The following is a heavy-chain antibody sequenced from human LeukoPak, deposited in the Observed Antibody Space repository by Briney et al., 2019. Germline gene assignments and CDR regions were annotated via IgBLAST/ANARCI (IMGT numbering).Heavy chain of an antibody. D-gene: IGHD5-24*01. CDR2: IYPGDSDT. V-gene: IGHV5-51*01. J-gene: IGHJ6*02. CDR1: GYSFTSYW. Sequence: ESLKISCKGSGYSFTSYWIGWVRQMPGKGLEWMGIIYPGDSDTRYSPSFQGQVIISVDKSISTAYLQWSSLKASDTAMYYCARQPRDGYYYYGMDVWGQGTTVTVSS. CDR3: ARQPRDGYYYYGMDV.